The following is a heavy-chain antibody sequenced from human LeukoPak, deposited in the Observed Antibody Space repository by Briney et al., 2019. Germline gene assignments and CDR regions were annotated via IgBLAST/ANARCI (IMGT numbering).Heavy chain of an antibody. CDR1: GFTFSSYS. D-gene: IGHD6-19*01. J-gene: IGHJ4*02. V-gene: IGHV3-21*01. Sequence: GGSLRLSCAASGFTFSSYSMNWVRQAPGKGLEWVSSISSSRSYIYYAESVKGRFTISRDNAKISLYLQMNSLRAEDTAVYYCSGYSSGWTYYFDYWGQGTLVTVSS. CDR2: ISSSRSYI. CDR3: SGYSSGWTYYFDY.